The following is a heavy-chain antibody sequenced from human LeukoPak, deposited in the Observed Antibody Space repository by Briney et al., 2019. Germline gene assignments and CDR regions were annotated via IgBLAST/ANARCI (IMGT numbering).Heavy chain of an antibody. CDR2: ISAYNGNT. Sequence: GASVRVSCKASGGTFSSYAISWVRQAPGQGLEWMGWISAYNGNTNCAQKLQGRVTMTTDTSTSTAYMELRSLRSDDTAVYYCARANWNYGGVFDYWGQGTLVTVSS. V-gene: IGHV1-18*01. CDR1: GGTFSSYA. J-gene: IGHJ4*02. D-gene: IGHD1-7*01. CDR3: ARANWNYGGVFDY.